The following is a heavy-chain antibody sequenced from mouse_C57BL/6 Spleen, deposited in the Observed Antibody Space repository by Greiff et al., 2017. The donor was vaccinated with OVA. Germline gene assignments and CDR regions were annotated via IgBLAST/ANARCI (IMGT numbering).Heavy chain of an antibody. J-gene: IGHJ1*03. Sequence: EVQVVESGGGLVQPGASLRLSCAASGFTFTDYYMSWVRQPPGKAPEWLALIRHKANGYTTEYTVSVKGRFTISRDNSQNILYHQMNTLRAEDSAADYCVKAVGYYGYFDVWGTGTTVTVSS. V-gene: IGHV7-4*01. CDR1: GFTFTDYY. CDR3: VKAVGYYGYFDV. CDR2: IRHKANGYTT.